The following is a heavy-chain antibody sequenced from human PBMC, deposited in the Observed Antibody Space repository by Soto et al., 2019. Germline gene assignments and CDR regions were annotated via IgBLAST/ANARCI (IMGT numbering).Heavy chain of an antibody. J-gene: IGHJ4*02. CDR1: GFSLSTTEEG. Sequence: QITLKESGPTLVKPTQTLTLTCTFSGFSLSTTEEGVGWIRQPPGKAPEWLALIYWDDDKRYSPSLKTRLTITKHTSKNQAVLTVTNVDPVDTATYYCAHGSCFGADCYPNPYFDFWGQGILVSVSS. V-gene: IGHV2-5*02. D-gene: IGHD2-21*02. CDR3: AHGSCFGADCYPNPYFDF. CDR2: IYWDDDK.